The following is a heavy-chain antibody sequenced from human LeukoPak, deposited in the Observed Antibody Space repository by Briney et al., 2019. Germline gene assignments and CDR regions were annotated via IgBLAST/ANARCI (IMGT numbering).Heavy chain of an antibody. D-gene: IGHD5-12*01. CDR3: ARGGGYASPIGY. J-gene: IGHJ4*02. Sequence: SETLSLTCTLSGGSIRTYYWSWIRQPPGKGMEWIGYIYHSGSTNYNPSLKSRVTISVDTSKNQFSLKLSSVTAADTAVYYCARGGGYASPIGYWGQGALVTVSS. V-gene: IGHV4-59*01. CDR2: IYHSGST. CDR1: GGSIRTYY.